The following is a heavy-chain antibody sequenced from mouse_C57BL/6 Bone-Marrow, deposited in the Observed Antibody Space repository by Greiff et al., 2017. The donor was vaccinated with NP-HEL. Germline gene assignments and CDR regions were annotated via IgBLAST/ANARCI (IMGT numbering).Heavy chain of an antibody. CDR1: GFNIKNTY. Sequence: VQLKESVAELVRPGASVKLSCTASGFNIKNTYMHWVKQRPEQGLEWIGRIDPANGNTKYAPKFQGKATITADTSSNTAYLQLISLTSEDTAIYYCAREQLRLLAWFAYWGQGTLVTVSA. CDR3: AREQLRLLAWFAY. CDR2: IDPANGNT. V-gene: IGHV14-3*01. D-gene: IGHD3-2*02. J-gene: IGHJ3*01.